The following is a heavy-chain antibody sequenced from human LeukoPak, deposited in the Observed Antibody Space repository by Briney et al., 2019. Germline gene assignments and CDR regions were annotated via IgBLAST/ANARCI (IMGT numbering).Heavy chain of an antibody. D-gene: IGHD3-10*01. CDR3: ARAVAYYYVSGNYYPGASDV. J-gene: IGHJ3*01. Sequence: PGGSLRLSCTASGFSVSSNFMSWVRQAPGKGLEWVSVLYSGANTYYADSVKGRFTISRDNSKNTLYLQMNSLRADDTAVYYCARAVAYYYVSGNYYPGASDVWGQGTMVTVSS. V-gene: IGHV3-53*01. CDR2: LYSGANT. CDR1: GFSVSSNF.